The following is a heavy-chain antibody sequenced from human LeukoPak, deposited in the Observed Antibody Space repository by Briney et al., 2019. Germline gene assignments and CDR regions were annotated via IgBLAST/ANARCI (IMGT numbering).Heavy chain of an antibody. CDR3: AKDLDIVVVPASTGFDY. J-gene: IGHJ4*02. D-gene: IGHD2-2*03. V-gene: IGHV3-30*02. CDR1: GFTFSSYG. CDR2: IRYDGSNK. Sequence: GGSLRLSCAASGFTFSSYGVHWVRQAPGKGLEWVAFIRYDGSNKYYADSVKGRFTISRDNSKNTLYLQMNSLRAEDTAVYYCAKDLDIVVVPASTGFDYWGQGTLVTVSS.